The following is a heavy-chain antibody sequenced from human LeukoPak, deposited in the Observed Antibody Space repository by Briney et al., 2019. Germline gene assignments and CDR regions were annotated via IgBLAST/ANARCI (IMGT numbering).Heavy chain of an antibody. Sequence: ASVKVSCKASGYTFTSYGISWVRQAPGQGLEWMGWISAYNGNTNYAQKLQGRVTMTTDTSTSTAYMELRSLRSDDTAVYYCARVSLLWFGELSGVENWFDPWGQGTLVTVSS. CDR3: ARVSLLWFGELSGVENWFDP. D-gene: IGHD3-10*01. CDR2: ISAYNGNT. J-gene: IGHJ5*02. V-gene: IGHV1-18*01. CDR1: GYTFTSYG.